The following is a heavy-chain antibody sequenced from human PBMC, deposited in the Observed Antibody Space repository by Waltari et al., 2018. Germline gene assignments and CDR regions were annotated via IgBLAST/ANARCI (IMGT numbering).Heavy chain of an antibody. D-gene: IGHD1-26*01. Sequence: EVQLLESGGGLVQPGGSLRLSCAASGFTFSSYAMSWVRQAPGKGLEWVSVIYSGGSTYYADSVKGRFTISRDNSKNTLYLQMNSLRAEDTAVYYCAKVYSGSYFGDEYFQHWGQGTLVTVSS. CDR1: GFTFSSYA. CDR3: AKVYSGSYFGDEYFQH. V-gene: IGHV3-23*03. J-gene: IGHJ1*01. CDR2: IYSGGST.